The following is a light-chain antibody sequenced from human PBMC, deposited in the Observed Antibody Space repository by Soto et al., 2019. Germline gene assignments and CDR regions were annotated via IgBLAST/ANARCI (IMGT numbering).Light chain of an antibody. CDR1: TPNIGSNY. CDR2: RNN. V-gene: IGLV1-47*01. Sequence: QSGLTQPPSASGTPGQRVIISCSGKTPNIGSNYVYWYRHLPGTAPQLLIYRNNQRPSGVPDRFSGSKSRTSASLAISGLRSEDEADYYCASWDDSVSGVLFGGGTKLTVL. CDR3: ASWDDSVSGVL. J-gene: IGLJ2*01.